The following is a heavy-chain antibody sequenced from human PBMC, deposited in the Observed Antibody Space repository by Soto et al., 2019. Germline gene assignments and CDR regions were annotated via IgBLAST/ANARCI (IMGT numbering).Heavy chain of an antibody. CDR2: ISYDGSNK. CDR1: GFTFSSYG. CDR3: AKGDRYCSGGSCYQGAFDI. D-gene: IGHD2-15*01. Sequence: QVQLVESGGGVVQPGRSLRLSCAASGFTFSSYGMHWVRQAPGKGLEWVAVISYDGSNKYYADSVKGRFTISRDNSKKALYRQMNSLRAEDTAVYYCAKGDRYCSGGSCYQGAFDIWGQGTMVTVSS. J-gene: IGHJ3*02. V-gene: IGHV3-30*18.